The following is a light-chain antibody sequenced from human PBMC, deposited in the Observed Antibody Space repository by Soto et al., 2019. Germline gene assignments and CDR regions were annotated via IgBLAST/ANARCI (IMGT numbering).Light chain of an antibody. CDR2: DVS. CDR1: SSDVGGYNY. CDR3: SSYTSSSTLHYV. V-gene: IGLV2-14*01. Sequence: QSAPPQPASVSVSPGQSITISCTGTSSDVGGYNYVSWYQQHPGKAPKLMIYDVSNRPSGVSNRFSGSKSGNTASLTISGLQAEDEADYYCSSYTSSSTLHYVFGTGTKVTVL. J-gene: IGLJ1*01.